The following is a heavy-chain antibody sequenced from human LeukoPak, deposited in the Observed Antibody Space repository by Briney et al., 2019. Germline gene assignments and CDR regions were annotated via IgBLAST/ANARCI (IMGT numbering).Heavy chain of an antibody. J-gene: IGHJ4*02. D-gene: IGHD5-24*01. CDR2: ISYDGSNK. CDR3: ASVDGSYY. V-gene: IGHV3-30-3*01. Sequence: GGSLRLSCAASGFTFSSYAMHWVRQAPGKGLEWVAVISYDGSNKYYADSVKGRFTISRDNSKNTLYLQMNSLRAEDTAVYYCASVDGSYYWGQGTLVTVSS. CDR1: GFTFSSYA.